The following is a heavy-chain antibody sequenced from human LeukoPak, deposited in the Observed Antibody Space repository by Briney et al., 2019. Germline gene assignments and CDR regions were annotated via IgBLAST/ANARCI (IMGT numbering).Heavy chain of an antibody. V-gene: IGHV4-59*08. Sequence: SETLSLTCTVSGGSISSYYWSWIRQPPGKGLEWIGYIYYSGSTNYNPSLKSRVTISVDTSKNQFSLKLSSVTAADTAVYYCARPARLDWYFDPWGRGTLVTVSS. CDR2: IYYSGST. CDR1: GGSISSYY. J-gene: IGHJ2*01. CDR3: ARPARLDWYFDP.